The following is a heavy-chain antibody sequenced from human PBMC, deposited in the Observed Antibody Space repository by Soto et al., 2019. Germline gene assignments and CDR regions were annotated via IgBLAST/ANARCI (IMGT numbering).Heavy chain of an antibody. Sequence: ASGKVSCNASCYTFTSCGISWVRQAPGQGLEWMGWISAYNGNANYAQKLQGRVTMTTDTSTSTAYMELRSLRSDDTAVYYCARDRPRPDYVWGSYRYTLAFDIWGPGTIVNVS. J-gene: IGHJ3*02. V-gene: IGHV1-18*01. CDR1: CYTFTSCG. CDR3: ARDRPRPDYVWGSYRYTLAFDI. CDR2: ISAYNGNA. D-gene: IGHD3-16*02.